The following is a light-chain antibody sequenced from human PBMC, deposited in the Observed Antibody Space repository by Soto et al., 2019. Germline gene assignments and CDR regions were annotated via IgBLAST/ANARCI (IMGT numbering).Light chain of an antibody. CDR1: SSDVGAYNY. V-gene: IGLV2-14*03. Sequence: QSVLTQPASVSGSPGQSITISCTGSSSDVGAYNYVSWYQHHPGKAPKLMIYDVSNRPSGVSNRFSGSKSGNTASLTISGLQAEDEADYYCSSYTSSSTLAYVFGTGTKLTVL. CDR2: DVS. CDR3: SSYTSSSTLAYV. J-gene: IGLJ1*01.